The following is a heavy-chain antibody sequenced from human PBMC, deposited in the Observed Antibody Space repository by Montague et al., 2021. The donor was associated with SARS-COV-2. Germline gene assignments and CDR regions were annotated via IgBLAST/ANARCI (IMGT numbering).Heavy chain of an antibody. CDR2: IYYTGTS. V-gene: IGHV4-59*01. Sequence: SETQSLTCNVSGASISSYYWSWIRQPPGRGLEWIGYIYYTGTSRSNPSLQSRVTMSVDTSKNQFSLTVRSVTAADTAVHYCASLDRNWFDSWGQGTLVTVSS. CDR3: ASLDRNWFDS. D-gene: IGHD1-14*01. CDR1: GASISSYY. J-gene: IGHJ5*01.